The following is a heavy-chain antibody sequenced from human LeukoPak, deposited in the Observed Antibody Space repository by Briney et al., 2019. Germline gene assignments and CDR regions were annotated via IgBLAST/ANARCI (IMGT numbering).Heavy chain of an antibody. V-gene: IGHV3-23*01. CDR1: GFTFSSYA. J-gene: IGHJ4*02. CDR3: AGGQWLPDY. D-gene: IGHD6-19*01. CDR2: VSDSGGRT. Sequence: GGSLRLSCAASGFTFSSYAMNWVRQAPGKGLEWVSGVSDSGGRTYYADSVKGRFTISRDNSKDTLYLQMNRLRVEDTATYYCAGGQWLPDYWGQGTLVTVSS.